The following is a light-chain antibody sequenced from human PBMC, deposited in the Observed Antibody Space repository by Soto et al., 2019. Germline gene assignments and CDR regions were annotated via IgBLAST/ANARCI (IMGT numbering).Light chain of an antibody. Sequence: IVLTQSPGTLSLSPGERTTLPCRASQSISRYLAWYQQKPGQGPRLLIYGASSRATGTPDRFSGSGSGTDFTLTINRLEPEDFALYYCQQYGSSPPTFGQGTKV. V-gene: IGKV3-20*01. CDR1: QSISRY. J-gene: IGKJ1*01. CDR3: QQYGSSPPT. CDR2: GAS.